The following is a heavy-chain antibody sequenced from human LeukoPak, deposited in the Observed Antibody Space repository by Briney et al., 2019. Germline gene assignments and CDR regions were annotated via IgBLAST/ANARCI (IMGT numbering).Heavy chain of an antibody. CDR1: GGSISSGGYY. CDR2: IYYSGST. J-gene: IGHJ5*02. CDR3: ARATSSSGYAGAPSWFDP. D-gene: IGHD3-22*01. Sequence: SETLSLTCTVSGGSISSGGYYWSRIRQHPGKGLEWIGYIYYSGSTYYNPSLKSRVTISVDTSKNQFSLKLSSVTAADTAVYYCARATSSSGYAGAPSWFDPWGQGTLVTVSS. V-gene: IGHV4-31*03.